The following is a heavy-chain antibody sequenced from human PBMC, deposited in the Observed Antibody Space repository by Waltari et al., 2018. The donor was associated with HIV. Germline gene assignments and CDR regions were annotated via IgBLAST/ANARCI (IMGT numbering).Heavy chain of an antibody. V-gene: IGHV3-23*01. CDR2: ISADAADR. D-gene: IGHD3-16*01. CDR1: GCKFGGYG. J-gene: IGHJ1*01. Sequence: VQVLQSGGGLRAPGASLRLCCVGSGCKFGGYGRGWVRHAPGEGLEWVASISADAADRKESDSVKCRFASSRDNSRHTLFLLMDSLRPDDTAMYYCAQNPYESLWGTYNYLNSWGQGSLVTVST. CDR3: AQNPYESLWGTYNYLNS.